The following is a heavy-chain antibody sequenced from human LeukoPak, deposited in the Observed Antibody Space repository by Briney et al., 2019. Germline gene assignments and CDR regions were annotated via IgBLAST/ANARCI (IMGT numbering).Heavy chain of an antibody. D-gene: IGHD5-12*01. CDR1: GFTVSSNY. J-gene: IGHJ5*02. CDR2: LWYDGSNK. Sequence: GGSLRLSCAASGFTVSSNYMSWVRQAPGKGLEWVAVLWYDGSNKYYADSVKGRFTISRDNSKNTLYLQMNSLRAEDTAVYYCARDPDSGYDKSEVVTAHTWGQGTLVTVSS. V-gene: IGHV3-33*08. CDR3: ARDPDSGYDKSEVVTAHT.